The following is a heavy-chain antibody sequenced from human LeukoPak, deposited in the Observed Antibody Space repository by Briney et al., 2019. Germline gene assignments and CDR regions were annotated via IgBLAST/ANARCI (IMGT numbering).Heavy chain of an antibody. CDR2: TYYSGST. D-gene: IGHD6-19*01. J-gene: IGHJ5*02. Sequence: PSQTLSLTCTVSGGSISSGDYYWSWIRQPPGKGLEWIGYTYYSGSTYYNPSLKSRVTISVDTSKNQFSLKLSSVTAADTAVYYCARYSSGWDGRWFDPWGQGTLVTVSS. V-gene: IGHV4-30-4*08. CDR1: GGSISSGDYY. CDR3: ARYSSGWDGRWFDP.